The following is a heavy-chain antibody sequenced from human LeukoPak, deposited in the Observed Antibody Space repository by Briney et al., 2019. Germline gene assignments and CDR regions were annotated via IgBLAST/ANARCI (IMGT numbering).Heavy chain of an antibody. V-gene: IGHV4-61*02. D-gene: IGHD2-15*01. CDR2: IYTSGTT. CDR3: ASVLGSGGSCCVVDY. Sequence: SETLSLTCTVSGGSVRRGNYYWTWIRQPAGSGLEWIGRIYTSGTTDYNPSLRTRVTISVDASRNQFSLNLSSVTAADTAVYYCASVLGSGGSCCVVDYWGQGTLVTVSS. J-gene: IGHJ4*02. CDR1: GGSVRRGNYY.